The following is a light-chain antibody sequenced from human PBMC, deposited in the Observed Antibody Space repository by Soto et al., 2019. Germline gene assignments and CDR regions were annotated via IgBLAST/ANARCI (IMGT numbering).Light chain of an antibody. J-gene: IGLJ2*01. CDR3: SSYTSSNTLDVV. V-gene: IGLV2-14*01. Sequence: QSALTQPASVSGSPGQSITISCTGTSNDVGSYNYVSWYQQHPGKAPKLMIFEVTNRPSGVSNRFSVSKSGNTASLTISGLQAEDEATYYCSSYTSSNTLDVVFGGGTQLTVL. CDR1: SNDVGSYNY. CDR2: EVT.